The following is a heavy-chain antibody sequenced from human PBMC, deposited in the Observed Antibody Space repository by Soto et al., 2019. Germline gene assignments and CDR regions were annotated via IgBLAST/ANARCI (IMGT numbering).Heavy chain of an antibody. CDR3: ARHYYGSGSYYNALLSYYYYGMDV. CDR2: IIPIFGTA. D-gene: IGHD3-10*01. Sequence: VASVKVSCKASGGTFSSYAISWVRQAPGQGLEWMGGIIPIFGTANYAQKFQGRVTITADESTSTAYMELSSLRSEDTAVYYCARHYYGSGSYYNALLSYYYYGMDVWGQGTTVTVSS. J-gene: IGHJ6*02. CDR1: GGTFSSYA. V-gene: IGHV1-69*13.